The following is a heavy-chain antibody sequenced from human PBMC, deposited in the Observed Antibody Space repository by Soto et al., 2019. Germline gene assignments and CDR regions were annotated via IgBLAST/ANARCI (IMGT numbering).Heavy chain of an antibody. V-gene: IGHV3-72*01. CDR2: SRDKAQGYST. D-gene: IGHD3-22*01. Sequence: HPGGSLRLSSAVSGFALSDHYIEWVRQAPGKGLAWVGRSRDKAQGYSTAYAASVKVRFTSKRDESKDSVYLQMNSLKSEVTAVYYCVGATYLSDSSGYTCFFDCWGQGTQVTVSS. CDR3: VGATYLSDSSGYTCFFDC. CDR1: GFALSDHY. J-gene: IGHJ4*02.